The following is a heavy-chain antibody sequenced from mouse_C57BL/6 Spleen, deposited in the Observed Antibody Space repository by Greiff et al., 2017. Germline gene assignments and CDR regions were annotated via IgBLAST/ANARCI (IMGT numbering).Heavy chain of an antibody. CDR3: ALDSSGPFAY. D-gene: IGHD3-2*02. V-gene: IGHV1-36*01. CDR2: VYPYNGGT. Sequence: EVQLQESGPVLVKPGPSVKISCKASGFTFTDYYMHWVKQSHGKSLEWIGLVYPYNGGTSYNQKFKGKATLTVDTSSSTAYMELDSLPSEDSAFYYCALDSSGPFAYWGQGTLVTVAA. CDR1: GFTFTDYY. J-gene: IGHJ3*01.